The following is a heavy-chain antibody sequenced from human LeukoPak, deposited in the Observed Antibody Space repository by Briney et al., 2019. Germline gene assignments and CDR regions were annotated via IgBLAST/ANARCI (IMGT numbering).Heavy chain of an antibody. J-gene: IGHJ4*02. V-gene: IGHV1-18*04. CDR3: ATGIAVAGTRDY. CDR1: GYTFTSYG. D-gene: IGHD6-19*01. CDR2: ISAYNGNT. Sequence: ASVKVSCKASGYTFTSYGISWVRQAPGQGLEWMGWISAYNGNTNYAQKPQGRVTMTTDTSTSTAYMELRSLRSDDTAVYYCATGIAVAGTRDYWGQGTLVTVSS.